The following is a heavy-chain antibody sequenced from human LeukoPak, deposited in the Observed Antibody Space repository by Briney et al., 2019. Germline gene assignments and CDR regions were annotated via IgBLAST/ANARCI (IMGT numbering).Heavy chain of an antibody. J-gene: IGHJ4*02. CDR2: IKEDGGEI. CDR1: AFTFSNYW. CDR3: ARDRGYSTFDY. D-gene: IGHD4-23*01. Sequence: GGSPRLSCAASAFTFSNYWMSWVRQAPGKGPEWVANIKEDGGEINYLDSVKGRFTISRDNAKNSLYLQMNRLRAEDTAVYYCARDRGYSTFDYWGQGTLATVSS. V-gene: IGHV3-7*01.